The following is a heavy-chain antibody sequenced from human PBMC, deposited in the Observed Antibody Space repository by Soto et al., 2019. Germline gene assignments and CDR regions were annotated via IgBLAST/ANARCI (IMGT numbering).Heavy chain of an antibody. CDR2: IKQDGSEK. CDR3: ARGFYSKSPQFDY. Sequence: PGGSLRLSCAASGFTFSSYWMSWVRQAPGKGLEWVANIKQDGSEKYYVDSVKGRFTISRDNAKNSLYLQMNSLRAEDTAVYYCARGFYSKSPQFDYWGQGTLVTVSS. J-gene: IGHJ4*02. D-gene: IGHD4-4*01. CDR1: GFTFSSYW. V-gene: IGHV3-7*01.